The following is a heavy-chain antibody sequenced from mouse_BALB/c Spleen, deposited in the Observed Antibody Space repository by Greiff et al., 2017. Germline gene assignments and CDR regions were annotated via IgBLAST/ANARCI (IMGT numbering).Heavy chain of an antibody. J-gene: IGHJ4*01. D-gene: IGHD2-1*01. CDR2: ISNGGGST. Sequence: DVMLVESGGGLVQPGGSLKLSCAASGFTFSSYTMSWVRQTPEKRLEWVAYISNGGGSTYYPDTVKGRFTISRDNAKNTLYLQMSSLKSEDTAMYYCARRGDGTTGDYAMDYWGQGTSVTVSS. CDR3: ARRGDGTTGDYAMDY. CDR1: GFTFSSYT. V-gene: IGHV5-12-2*01.